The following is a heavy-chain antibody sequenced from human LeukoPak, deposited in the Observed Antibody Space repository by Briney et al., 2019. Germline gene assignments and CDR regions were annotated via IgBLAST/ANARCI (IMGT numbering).Heavy chain of an antibody. J-gene: IGHJ4*02. Sequence: ASVKVSCKASGYTFAGYYMHWVRQAPGQGLEWMGWINPNSGGTNYAQKFQGRVTMTRDTSIRTAYMELSRLRSEDTAVYYCAADYSSSWSLTFPFDYWGQGTLVTVSS. CDR3: AADYSSSWSLTFPFDY. CDR2: INPNSGGT. V-gene: IGHV1-2*02. CDR1: GYTFAGYY. D-gene: IGHD6-13*01.